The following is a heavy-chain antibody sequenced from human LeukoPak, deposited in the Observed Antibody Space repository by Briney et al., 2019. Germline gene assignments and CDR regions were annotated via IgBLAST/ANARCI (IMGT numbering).Heavy chain of an antibody. CDR2: IYTDGST. Sequence: GGSLRLSCAASGFSVGNNYVTWVRQPPGKGLDWVSVIYTDGSTYYADSVKGRFIISRDSSKNTLYLQMNSLRAEDTAVYYCTDAVAGWGQGTLVTVSS. D-gene: IGHD4-23*01. CDR3: TDAVAG. V-gene: IGHV3-53*05. J-gene: IGHJ4*02. CDR1: GFSVGNNY.